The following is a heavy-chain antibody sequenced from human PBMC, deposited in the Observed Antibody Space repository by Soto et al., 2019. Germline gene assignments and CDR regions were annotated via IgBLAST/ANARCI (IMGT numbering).Heavy chain of an antibody. CDR1: GGSISRGGYS. CDR2: MYHSGST. CDR3: SRAALH. V-gene: IGHV4-30-2*01. Sequence: SETLSLTRAVSGGSISRGGYSASWIRQPPGKGLEWIGYMYHSGSTYYNPSLRSRVTISIDRSKNQFSLKLSSVTAADTAVHYCSRAALHWG. D-gene: IGHD6-13*01. J-gene: IGHJ1*01.